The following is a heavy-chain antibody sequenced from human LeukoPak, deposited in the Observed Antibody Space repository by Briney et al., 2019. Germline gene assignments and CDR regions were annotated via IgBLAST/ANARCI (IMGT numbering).Heavy chain of an antibody. CDR2: ISSSGSTK. D-gene: IGHD3-10*01. CDR3: ARDVGFGGYSRGIFDY. CDR1: GFTFSSYS. V-gene: IGHV3-48*04. Sequence: GGSLRLSCAASGFTFSSYSMNWVRQAPGKVLEWVSYISSSGSTKYYADSVKGRFTMSRDNANNSLYLQMNSLRAEDTAVYYCARDVGFGGYSRGIFDYWGQGTLVTVSS. J-gene: IGHJ4*02.